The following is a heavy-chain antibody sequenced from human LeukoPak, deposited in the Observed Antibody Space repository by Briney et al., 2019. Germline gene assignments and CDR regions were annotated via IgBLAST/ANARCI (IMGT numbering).Heavy chain of an antibody. V-gene: IGHV4-30-4*08. D-gene: IGHD5-18*01. J-gene: IGHJ5*02. CDR3: ARGPGGYSFWFDP. CDR2: IYYSGST. Sequence: SETLSLTCTVSGGSISSGDYYWSWIRQPPGKGLEWIGYIYYSGSTYYNPSLKSRVTISVDTSKNQFSLKLSSVTAADTAVYYCARGPGGYSFWFDPWGQGTLVTVSS. CDR1: GGSISSGDYY.